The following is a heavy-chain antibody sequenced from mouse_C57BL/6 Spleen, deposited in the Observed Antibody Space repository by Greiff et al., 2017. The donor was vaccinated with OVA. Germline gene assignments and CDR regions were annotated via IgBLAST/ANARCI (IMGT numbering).Heavy chain of an antibody. CDR3: AGDSNPLAY. V-gene: IGHV5-4*01. CDR2: ISDGGSYT. D-gene: IGHD2-5*01. Sequence: EVQLVESGGGLVKPGGSLKLSCAASGFTFSSYAMSWVRQTPEKRLEWVATISDGGSYTYYPDNVKGRFTISRDNAKNNLYLQMSHLKSEDTAVYYYAGDSNPLAYWGQGTLVTVSA. CDR1: GFTFSSYA. J-gene: IGHJ3*01.